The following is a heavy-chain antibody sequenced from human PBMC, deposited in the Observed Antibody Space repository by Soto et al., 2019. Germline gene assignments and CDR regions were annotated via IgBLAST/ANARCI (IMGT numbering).Heavy chain of an antibody. V-gene: IGHV5-51*01. J-gene: IGHJ4*02. CDR3: AKLSRAEIDFLDY. Sequence: GESLKISCKGSGYSFTSYWIGWVRQMPGKGLEWMGIIYPGDSDTRYSPSFQGQVTISADKSISTAYLQWSSLKASDTAMYYFAKLSRAEIDFLDYCSQGTLVTGSS. CDR1: GYSFTSYW. CDR2: IYPGDSDT.